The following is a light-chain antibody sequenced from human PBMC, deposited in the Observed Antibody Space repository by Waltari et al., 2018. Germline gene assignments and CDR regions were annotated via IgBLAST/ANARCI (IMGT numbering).Light chain of an antibody. Sequence: QSALPQPASVSGSPGQSITISCTGTSSDVGNYNYVPWYQQHPGKAPKLMIYEVSNRPSGVSNRFSGSKSGNTASLTISGLQAEDEADYYCSSYTTSTTWVFGGGTKLTVL. CDR1: SSDVGNYNY. V-gene: IGLV2-14*03. J-gene: IGLJ3*02. CDR3: SSYTTSTTWV. CDR2: EVS.